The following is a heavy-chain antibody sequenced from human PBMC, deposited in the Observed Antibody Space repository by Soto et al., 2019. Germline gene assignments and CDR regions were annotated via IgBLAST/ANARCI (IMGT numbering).Heavy chain of an antibody. CDR1: GITYSTYA. D-gene: IGHD6-25*01. CDR3: ARAISGYVT. Sequence: QVHLVQSGAEVKNPGASVRVSCKASGITYSTYAIHWVRQAPGQGLEWMGWINAGEGYTRYSQDFQGRVILTTVTSASTTYMDLSKLTFEDTGVYYCARAISGYVTWGQGTQVTVSS. V-gene: IGHV1-3*01. J-gene: IGHJ5*02. CDR2: INAGEGYT.